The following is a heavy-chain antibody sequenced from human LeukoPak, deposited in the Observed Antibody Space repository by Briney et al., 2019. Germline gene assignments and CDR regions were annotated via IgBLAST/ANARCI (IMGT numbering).Heavy chain of an antibody. Sequence: ASVKVSCRASGYTFTGYYMHWVRQAPGQGLEWMGWSNPNSGGKNYAQKFQGMVTMTRDTSISTAYMELSRLRSDETAVYCCARRPPRYDYSAVFDYWGQGTLVTVSS. J-gene: IGHJ4*02. V-gene: IGHV1-2*02. CDR3: ARRPPRYDYSAVFDY. D-gene: IGHD5-12*01. CDR2: SNPNSGGK. CDR1: GYTFTGYY.